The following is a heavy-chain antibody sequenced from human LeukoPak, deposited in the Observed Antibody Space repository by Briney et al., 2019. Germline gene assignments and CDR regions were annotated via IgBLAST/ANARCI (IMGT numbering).Heavy chain of an antibody. CDR1: GYTFTSYG. CDR2: IIPIFGTA. CDR3: ASLVATHLGGFDY. J-gene: IGHJ4*02. D-gene: IGHD5-12*01. Sequence: GASVKVSCRASGYTFTSYGISWVRQAPGRGLEWMGGIIPIFGTANYAQKFQGRVTITTDESTSTAYMELSSLRSEDTAVYYCASLVATHLGGFDYWGQGTLVTVSS. V-gene: IGHV1-69*05.